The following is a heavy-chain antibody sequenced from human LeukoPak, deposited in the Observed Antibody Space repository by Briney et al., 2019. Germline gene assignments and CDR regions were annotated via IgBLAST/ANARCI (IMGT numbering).Heavy chain of an antibody. CDR3: VREESGGYFDY. CDR2: ITPSVDTT. J-gene: IGHJ4*02. V-gene: IGHV1-46*01. Sequence: ASVKVSCKASGYTFTNYLLHWVRQAPGQGLEWVGRITPSVDTTNYAQKFRDRVTMSRDPYTSTVYMELSSLRSEDRAVYHCVREESGGYFDYWGQGTLVTVFS. D-gene: IGHD2-8*02. CDR1: GYTFTNYL.